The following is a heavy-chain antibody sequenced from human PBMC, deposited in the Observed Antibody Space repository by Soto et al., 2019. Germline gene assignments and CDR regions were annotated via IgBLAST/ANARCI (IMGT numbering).Heavy chain of an antibody. D-gene: IGHD3-22*01. Sequence: SETLSLTCAVYGGSFSGHSWTWIRQSPGKGLEWIGDINHSGRVNYSPSLKSRVTISLDTSKNQFSLTLSAVTAADTAMYYCSTRAYDANGYYRFDPWGQGTLVTVSS. CDR3: STRAYDANGYYRFDP. J-gene: IGHJ5*01. V-gene: IGHV4-34*01. CDR2: INHSGRV. CDR1: GGSFSGHS.